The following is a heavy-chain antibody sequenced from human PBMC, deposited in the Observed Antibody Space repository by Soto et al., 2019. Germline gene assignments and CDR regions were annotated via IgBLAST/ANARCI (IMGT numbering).Heavy chain of an antibody. CDR1: GLTFSSDG. CDR2: IWYDGSNK. D-gene: IGHD3-3*01. Sequence: GRALRLCCAASGLTFSSDGMHWVRQAPGKGLEWVAVIWYDGSNKYYADSVKGRFTISRDNSKNTLYLQMNSLRAEDTAVYYCARERAVSIFGVVIDAFDIWGQGTMVTVS. V-gene: IGHV3-33*01. CDR3: ARERAVSIFGVVIDAFDI. J-gene: IGHJ3*02.